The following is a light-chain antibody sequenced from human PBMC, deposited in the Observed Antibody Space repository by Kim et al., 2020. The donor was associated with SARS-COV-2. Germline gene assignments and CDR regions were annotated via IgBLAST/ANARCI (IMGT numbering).Light chain of an antibody. Sequence: QGKTARITCGGNNIGSKSVHWYQQKPGQAPVLVIYYDSDRPSGIPERFSGSNSGNTATLTISRVEAGDEADYYCQVWDSSSDHVVFGGGTQLTVL. CDR2: YDS. CDR1: NIGSKS. V-gene: IGLV3-21*04. J-gene: IGLJ2*01. CDR3: QVWDSSSDHVV.